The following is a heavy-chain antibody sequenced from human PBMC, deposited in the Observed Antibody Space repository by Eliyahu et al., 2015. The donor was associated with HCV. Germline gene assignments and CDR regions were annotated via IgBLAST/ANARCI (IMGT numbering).Heavy chain of an antibody. CDR3: TTGAPGGFDYYLDV. CDR2: XKSKTDGGTT. D-gene: IGHD3-10*01. J-gene: IGHJ6*03. CDR1: GFPFSKSW. V-gene: IGHV3-15*01. Sequence: EVQLVESGGGLVKPGGSLXLXCXASGFPFSKSWXSWVRQAXGKGLEWIGRXKSKTDGGTTDYAAPVKGRFTISRDDSKSTLYLQMNSLKTEDTAVYYCTTGAPGGFDYYLDVWGQGTTVTVSS.